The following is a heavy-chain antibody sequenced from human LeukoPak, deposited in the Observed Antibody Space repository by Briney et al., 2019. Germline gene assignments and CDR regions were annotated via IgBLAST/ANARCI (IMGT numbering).Heavy chain of an antibody. D-gene: IGHD3-10*01. V-gene: IGHV4-34*01. J-gene: IGHJ6*04. CDR3: AGVDVTMVRGVADYYYHYGMDV. Sequence: SETLSLTCAVYGGSFSGYYWSWIRQPPGKGLEWIGEINHSGSTNYNPSLKSRVTISVDTSKNQFSLELSSVTAADTAVYYCAGVDVTMVRGVADYYYHYGMDVWGKGTTVTVSS. CDR2: INHSGST. CDR1: GGSFSGYY.